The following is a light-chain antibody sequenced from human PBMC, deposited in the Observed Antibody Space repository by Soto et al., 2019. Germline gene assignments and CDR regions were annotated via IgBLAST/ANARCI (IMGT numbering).Light chain of an antibody. CDR1: QSVSSSY. CDR3: QQYGRSPPFT. CDR2: GAS. V-gene: IGKV3-20*01. J-gene: IGKJ3*01. Sequence: EIVLTQSPGTLSLSPGERATLSCRASQSVSSSYLAWYQQKPGQAPRLLIYGASSRATGIPDRFSGSGSGTDFTLTISRLEPKDFAVYYCQQYGRSPPFTFGPGTKVHIK.